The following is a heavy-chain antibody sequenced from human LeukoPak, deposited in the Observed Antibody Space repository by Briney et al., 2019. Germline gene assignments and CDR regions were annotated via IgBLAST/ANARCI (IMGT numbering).Heavy chain of an antibody. CDR3: ANGVAYGDSPFDY. CDR1: GFTFSSYA. J-gene: IGHJ4*02. V-gene: IGHV3-23*01. Sequence: GGSLRLSCAASGFTFSSYAMSWVRQAPGKGLEWVSAISGSGGSTYYADSVKGRFTISRDNSKNTLYLQMNSLRAEDTAVYYCANGVAYGDSPFDYWGQGTLVTVSS. D-gene: IGHD4-17*01. CDR2: ISGSGGST.